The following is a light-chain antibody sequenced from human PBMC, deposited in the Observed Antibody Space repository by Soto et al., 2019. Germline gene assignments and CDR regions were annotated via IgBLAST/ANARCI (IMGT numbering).Light chain of an antibody. CDR1: ESVTVN. CDR2: GAS. CDR3: QQYNNWPPWT. J-gene: IGKJ1*01. Sequence: EILLTQSPSTLSLSPGEGVTLSCRASESVTVNSLAWYQQKPGQAPRLLIYGASTRATGIPARFSGSGSGTEFTLTISSLQSEDFAVYYCQQYNNWPPWTFGQGTKVDI. V-gene: IGKV3-15*01.